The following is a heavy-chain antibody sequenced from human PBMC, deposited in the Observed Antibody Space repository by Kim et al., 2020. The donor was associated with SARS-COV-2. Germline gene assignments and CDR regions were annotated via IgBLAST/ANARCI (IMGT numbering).Heavy chain of an antibody. V-gene: IGHV1-46*01. Sequence: ASVKVSCKASGYTFTSYYMHWVRQAPGQGLEWMGIINPSGGSTSYAQKFQGRLTMTSETSTSTIYIELSSLRSEDTAVYYCARALGAYSSSVYWGQGTLVTVSS. CDR2: INPSGGST. CDR1: GYTFTSYY. CDR3: ARALGAYSSSVY. J-gene: IGHJ4*02. D-gene: IGHD6-6*01.